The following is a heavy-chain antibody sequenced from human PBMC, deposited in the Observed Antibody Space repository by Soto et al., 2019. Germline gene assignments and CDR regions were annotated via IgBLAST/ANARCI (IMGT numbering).Heavy chain of an antibody. J-gene: IGHJ4*02. Sequence: QITLKESGPTLVKPTQTLTLTCTFSGFSLSTSGVGVGWIRQPPGKALEWLALIYWDDDKRYSPSLKSRLTIXKXTSKNQVVLTMTNMDPVDTATYYCARDSSGYYGFDYWGQGTLVTVSS. CDR3: ARDSSGYYGFDY. V-gene: IGHV2-5*02. D-gene: IGHD3-22*01. CDR2: IYWDDDK. CDR1: GFSLSTSGVG.